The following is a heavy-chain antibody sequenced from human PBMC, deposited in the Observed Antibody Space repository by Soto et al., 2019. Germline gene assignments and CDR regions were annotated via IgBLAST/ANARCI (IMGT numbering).Heavy chain of an antibody. D-gene: IGHD3-16*02. V-gene: IGHV1-24*01. Sequence: ASVKVSCKVSGYTLTELSMHWVRQAPGKGLELMGGFVPEDGETIYAQKFQGRVTMTEDTSTDTAYMELSSLRSEDTAVYYCATYDYDYIWGSYRASPFDYWGQGTLVTVSS. CDR3: ATYDYDYIWGSYRASPFDY. CDR2: FVPEDGET. CDR1: GYTLTELS. J-gene: IGHJ4*02.